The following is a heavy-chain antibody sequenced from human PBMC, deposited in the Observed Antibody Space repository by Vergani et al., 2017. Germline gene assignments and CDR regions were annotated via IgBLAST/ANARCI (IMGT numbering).Heavy chain of an antibody. D-gene: IGHD5-24*01. V-gene: IGHV4-34*11. J-gene: IGHJ6*03. Sequence: QVQLQQWGAGLLKPSETLSLTCAVYGGSFSGYYWSWIRQPAGKGLEVIGYIYYTGSTNYNPSLKSRVTISVDTSKNQFSLKLSSVTAADTAVYYCASATTARGGWDNYYYMDVWGKGTTVTVSS. CDR3: ASATTARGGWDNYYYMDV. CDR1: GGSFSGYY. CDR2: IYYTGST.